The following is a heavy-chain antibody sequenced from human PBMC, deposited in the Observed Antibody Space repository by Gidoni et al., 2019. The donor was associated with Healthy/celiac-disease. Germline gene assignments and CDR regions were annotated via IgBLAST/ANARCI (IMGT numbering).Heavy chain of an antibody. Sequence: QLQLQESGPGLVKPSETLSITCTVSGGSLSSSSYYWGWSRQPPGKGLEWIGSIYYSGSTYYNPSLKSRVTISVDTSKNQFSLKLSSVTAADTAVYYCARSSPGEAIFDYWGQGTLVTVSS. D-gene: IGHD3-10*01. CDR1: GGSLSSSSYY. V-gene: IGHV4-39*01. CDR3: ARSSPGEAIFDY. CDR2: IYYSGST. J-gene: IGHJ4*02.